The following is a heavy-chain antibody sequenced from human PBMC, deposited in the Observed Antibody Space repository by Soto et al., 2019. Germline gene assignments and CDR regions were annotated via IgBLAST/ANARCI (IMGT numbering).Heavy chain of an antibody. CDR1: GGSVSSGSYY. J-gene: IGHJ4*02. V-gene: IGHV4-61*01. CDR2: IFYNGST. Sequence: SETLSLTCTVSGGSVSSGSYYWSWIRQPPGKGLELIGYIFYNGSTNYNPSLKSRVTMSVDTSRDQFSLRLSSVTAPDTAFYYGERGVTMIPGFDYGGQGPLDPVS. CDR3: ERGVTMIPGFDY. D-gene: IGHD3-22*01.